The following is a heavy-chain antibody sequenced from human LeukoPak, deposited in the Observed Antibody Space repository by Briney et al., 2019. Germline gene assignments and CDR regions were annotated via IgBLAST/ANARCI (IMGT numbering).Heavy chain of an antibody. CDR1: GGSFSGYY. D-gene: IGHD3-3*01. Sequence: SETLSLTCAVYGGSFSGYYWSWIRRPPGKGLEWIGEINHSGSTNYNPSLKSRVTISVDTSKNQFSLKLSSVTAADTAVYYCARGRPLTIFGVAYYYYGMDVWGQGTTVTVSS. V-gene: IGHV4-34*01. CDR3: ARGRPLTIFGVAYYYYGMDV. CDR2: INHSGST. J-gene: IGHJ6*02.